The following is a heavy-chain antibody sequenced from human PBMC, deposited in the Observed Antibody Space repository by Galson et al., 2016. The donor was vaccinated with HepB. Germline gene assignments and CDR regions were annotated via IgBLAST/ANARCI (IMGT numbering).Heavy chain of an antibody. J-gene: IGHJ3*02. CDR2: IYPGDSDT. Sequence: VRQMPGKGLAWMGIIYPGDSDTRYSPSFQGQVTISADKSISTAYLQWSSLKASDTAMYYCARHSPRIAAALGAFDIWGQGTMVTVSS. CDR3: ARHSPRIAAALGAFDI. D-gene: IGHD6-13*01. V-gene: IGHV5-51*01.